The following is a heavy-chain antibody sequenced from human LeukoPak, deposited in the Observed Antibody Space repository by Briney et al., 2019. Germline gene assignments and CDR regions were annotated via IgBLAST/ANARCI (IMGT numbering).Heavy chain of an antibody. CDR1: GFTFSSYA. D-gene: IGHD5-18*01. J-gene: IGHJ4*02. V-gene: IGHV3-23*01. CDR2: ISGSGGST. CDR3: AKARGYSYGYFFDY. Sequence: SGGSLRLSCAASGFTFSSYAMSWVRQAPGKGLEWVSAISGSGGSTYYADSVKGRFTISRDNSKNTLYLQMNSLRAEDTAVYYCAKARGYSYGYFFDYWGQGTLVTVSS.